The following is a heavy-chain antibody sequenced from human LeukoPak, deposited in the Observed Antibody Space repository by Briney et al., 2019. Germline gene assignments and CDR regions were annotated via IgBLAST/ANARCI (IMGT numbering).Heavy chain of an antibody. CDR1: GFTFSIYA. CDR2: ISGTGGST. CDR3: AKEATVVTPGYFDY. V-gene: IGHV3-23*01. J-gene: IGHJ4*02. D-gene: IGHD4-23*01. Sequence: GGSLRLSCAASGFTFSIYAMSWVRQAPGQGLEWVSGISGTGGSTYYADSVKGRFTISRDNSKNTLYLQMNSLRAEDTAVYYCAKEATVVTPGYFDYWGQGTLVTVSS.